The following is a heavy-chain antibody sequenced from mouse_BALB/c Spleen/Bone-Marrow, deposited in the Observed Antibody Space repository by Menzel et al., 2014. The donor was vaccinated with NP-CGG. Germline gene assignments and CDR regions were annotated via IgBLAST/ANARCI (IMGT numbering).Heavy chain of an antibody. CDR1: GHAFTNYL. CDR2: INPGSGGT. V-gene: IGHV1-54*01. J-gene: IGHJ4*01. CDR3: ARRNRDCYAMDY. Sequence: VQLVESGAELVRPGTSVKVSCKASGHAFTNYLLEWVKQRPGQGLEWIGVINPGSGGTKYNEKFKGKATLTVDKSSSTAYMQLSSLTSDDSAVYFCARRNRDCYAMDYWGQGTSVTVSS.